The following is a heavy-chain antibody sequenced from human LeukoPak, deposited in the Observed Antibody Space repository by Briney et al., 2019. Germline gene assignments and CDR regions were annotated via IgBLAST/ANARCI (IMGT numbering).Heavy chain of an antibody. J-gene: IGHJ3*01. V-gene: IGHV4-61*02. CDR3: AGEGVNSGSMV. CDR1: GGSISSGSYY. CDR2: IYTSGST. D-gene: IGHD3-10*01. Sequence: SQTLSLTCTVSGGSISSGSYYWSWIRQPAGKGLEWIGRIYTSGSTNYNPSLKSRVTISVDTSKNQFSLKLSSVTAADTAVYYCAGEGVNSGSMVWGQGTMVTVSS.